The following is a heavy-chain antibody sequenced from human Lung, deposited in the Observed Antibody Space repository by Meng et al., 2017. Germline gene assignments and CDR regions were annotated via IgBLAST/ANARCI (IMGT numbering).Heavy chain of an antibody. J-gene: IGHJ4*02. CDR2: INHSGST. CDR3: ARGPTTMAHDFDY. Sequence: VQLQRWGAGLLKPSETLSPTCVVSGGSFSDYYWSWIRQPPGKGLEWIGEINHSGSTNYNPSLESRATISVDTSQNNLSLKLSSVTAADSAVYYCARGPTTMAHDFDYWGQGTLVTVSS. CDR1: GGSFSDYY. V-gene: IGHV4-34*01. D-gene: IGHD4-11*01.